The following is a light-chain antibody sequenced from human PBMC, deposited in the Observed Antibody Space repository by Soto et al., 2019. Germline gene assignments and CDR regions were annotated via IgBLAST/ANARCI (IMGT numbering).Light chain of an antibody. CDR3: QHYGASSWT. CDR2: DAT. Sequence: EVVVTQSPGILSLSPGDRATPSCRTSQSVSTNYLAWYQQQKPGQAPRLLIYDATRRAPGVPDRFSGSGSGTDFTLAISGLEPEDFVMYYCQHYGASSWTFGQGTKVDIK. V-gene: IGKV3-20*01. J-gene: IGKJ1*01. CDR1: QSVSTNY.